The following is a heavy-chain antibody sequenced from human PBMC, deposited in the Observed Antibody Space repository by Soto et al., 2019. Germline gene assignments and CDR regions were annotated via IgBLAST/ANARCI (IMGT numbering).Heavy chain of an antibody. CDR1: GSNFNTYW. CDR3: ATSTVSYVDIVSSTTRGYFDH. Sequence: PGASLKISCEGSGSNFNTYWIGWVRQMPGKGLEWMALIYPGDSDTRYSPSFEGQVTHSVDRSISTAYLQWSSLKASDTAIYYCATSTVSYVDIVSSTTRGYFDHWGQGTLVTVSS. J-gene: IGHJ4*02. CDR2: IYPGDSDT. V-gene: IGHV5-51*01. D-gene: IGHD5-12*01.